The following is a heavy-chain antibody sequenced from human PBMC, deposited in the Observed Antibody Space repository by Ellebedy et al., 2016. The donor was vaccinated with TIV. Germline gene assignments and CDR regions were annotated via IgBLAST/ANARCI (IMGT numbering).Heavy chain of an antibody. V-gene: IGHV1-3*01. D-gene: IGHD3-10*01. Sequence: ASVKVSXXASGYTFTSHIINWVRQVPGQRLEWLGWINAGNGNTKYSQKFQGRVTITRDTSTSTVYMEMSSLRSEDTAVFYCARDPEGAYYYGSGKFDYWGQGTLVTVSS. CDR3: ARDPEGAYYYGSGKFDY. CDR1: GYTFTSHI. J-gene: IGHJ4*02. CDR2: INAGNGNT.